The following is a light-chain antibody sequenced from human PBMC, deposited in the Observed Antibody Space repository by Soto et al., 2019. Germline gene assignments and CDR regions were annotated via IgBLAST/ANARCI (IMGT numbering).Light chain of an antibody. CDR2: SNN. CDR3: AAWDDSLIYV. J-gene: IGLJ1*01. CDR1: SSNIGSNT. V-gene: IGLV1-44*01. Sequence: QSLLTQPPSASGTPGQRVTISCSGSSSNIGSNTVNWYQQLPGTAPKLLIYSNNQRPSGVPDRFSGSKSGTSASLAISGLQSEDEADYYCAAWDDSLIYVFGTGTKLTVL.